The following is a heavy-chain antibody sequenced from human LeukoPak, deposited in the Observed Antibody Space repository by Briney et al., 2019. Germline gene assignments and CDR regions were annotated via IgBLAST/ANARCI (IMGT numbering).Heavy chain of an antibody. CDR2: IYHSGST. V-gene: IGHV4-30-2*01. J-gene: IGHJ5*02. CDR1: GGSISSGGYS. CDR3: ARPPITMVRGVAADWFDP. Sequence: SETLSLTCAVSGGSISSGGYSWSWIRQPPGKGLEWIGYIYHSGSTYYNPSLKSRVTISVDRSKNQFSLKLSSVTAADTAVYYCARPPITMVRGVAADWFDPWGQGTLVTVSS. D-gene: IGHD3-10*01.